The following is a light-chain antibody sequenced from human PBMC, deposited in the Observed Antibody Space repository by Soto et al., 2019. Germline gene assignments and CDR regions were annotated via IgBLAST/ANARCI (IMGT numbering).Light chain of an antibody. Sequence: DIQMTQSPSSLSSSVGDRVTITCQASQDISNYLNWYQQKPGKAPKLLIYDASTLETGVPSRFSGSGSGTDFTFTISSLQPEDMAPYYCQQYNNPPLTFGQGTKLEIK. V-gene: IGKV1-33*01. CDR1: QDISNY. CDR2: DAS. J-gene: IGKJ2*01. CDR3: QQYNNPPLT.